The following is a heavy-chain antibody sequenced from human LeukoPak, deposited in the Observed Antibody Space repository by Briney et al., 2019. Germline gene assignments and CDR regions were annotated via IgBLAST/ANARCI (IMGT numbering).Heavy chain of an antibody. J-gene: IGHJ4*02. Sequence: SETLSLTCAVYGGSFSGYYWSWIRQPPGKGLEWIGEINHSGSTNHNPSLKSRVTISVDTSKNQFSLKLSSVTAADTAVYYCARIGYSSGWYAANFDYWGQGTLVTVSS. V-gene: IGHV4-34*01. CDR3: ARIGYSSGWYAANFDY. CDR2: INHSGST. D-gene: IGHD6-19*01. CDR1: GGSFSGYY.